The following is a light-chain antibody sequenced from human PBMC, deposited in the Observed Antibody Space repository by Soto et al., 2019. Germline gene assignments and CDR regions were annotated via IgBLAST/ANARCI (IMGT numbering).Light chain of an antibody. Sequence: EIVMTQSPATLSVSPGERVTLSCRASQSVSSLLAWNQQQPDQPPRLLIYGVSTRATGIPARFSGSGSGTEFTLTISSLRSEDYAVYYCQQHKDWPLTFGGGTKVEIK. J-gene: IGKJ4*01. CDR2: GVS. V-gene: IGKV3-15*01. CDR1: QSVSSL. CDR3: QQHKDWPLT.